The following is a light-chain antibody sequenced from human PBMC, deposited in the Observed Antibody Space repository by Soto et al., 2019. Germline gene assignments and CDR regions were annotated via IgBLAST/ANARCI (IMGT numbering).Light chain of an antibody. CDR2: WCS. V-gene: IGKV2-28*01. Sequence: DIVMTQSPLSLPVTPGDPASISCRSSQSLLHSNGYNYLDWYLQKPGQSPQLLIYWCSNRASGVPARFSGSGSGTDFTLKINRVEAEDVGVYFCMQGLQSTPTFGQGNKVEIK. CDR1: QSLLHSNGYNY. J-gene: IGKJ1*01. CDR3: MQGLQSTPT.